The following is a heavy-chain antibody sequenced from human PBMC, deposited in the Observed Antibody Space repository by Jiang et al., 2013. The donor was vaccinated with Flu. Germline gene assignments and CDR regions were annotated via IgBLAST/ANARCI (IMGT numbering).Heavy chain of an antibody. V-gene: IGHV1-3*04. CDR2: INIGNGNT. CDR3: ARRLVRAFDI. CDR1: GYTFTSYA. Sequence: EVKKPGASVKVSCKASGYTFTSYAIHWVRQAPGQRLEWMGWINIGNGNTKYSQKFQGRVTITRDTSATTAYMELSSLTSEDTAVYYCARRLVRAFDIWGQGTMVTVSS. D-gene: IGHD3-9*01. J-gene: IGHJ3*02.